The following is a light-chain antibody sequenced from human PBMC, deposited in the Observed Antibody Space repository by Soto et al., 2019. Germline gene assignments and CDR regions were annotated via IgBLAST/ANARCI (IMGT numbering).Light chain of an antibody. V-gene: IGLV1-44*01. CDR2: SNN. CDR1: SSNIGSHA. J-gene: IGLJ1*01. CDR3: SSYTSSSTLVYV. Sequence: QSVLTQPPSASGTPGQRVTISCSGSSSNIGSHAVNWYQHLPGAAPKLLIYSNNERPSGVPDRFSGSKSGTSASLTISGLQAEDEADYYCSSYTSSSTLVYVFGTGTKLTVL.